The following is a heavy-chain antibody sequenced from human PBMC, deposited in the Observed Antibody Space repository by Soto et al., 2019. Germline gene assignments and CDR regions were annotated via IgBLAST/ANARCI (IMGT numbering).Heavy chain of an antibody. V-gene: IGHV3-23*01. CDR1: GFTFSSYA. CDR3: AKRLRSLRGPAGFDY. Sequence: PGGSLRLSCAASGFTFSSYALSWVRQAPGKGLEWVSAISGSGGSTYYADSVKGRFTISRDNSKNTLYLQMNSLRADDTAVYYCAKRLRSLRGPAGFDYWGQGTLVTVSS. CDR2: ISGSGGST. J-gene: IGHJ4*02. D-gene: IGHD6-25*01.